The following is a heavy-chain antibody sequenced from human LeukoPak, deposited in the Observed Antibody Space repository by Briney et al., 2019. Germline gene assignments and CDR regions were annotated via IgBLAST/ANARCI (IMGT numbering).Heavy chain of an antibody. V-gene: IGHV3-66*01. CDR3: ARDPYCGGDCSLGFDY. J-gene: IGHJ4*02. D-gene: IGHD2-21*02. CDR2: IYSGGST. Sequence: PGGSLRLSCAAIEFTFSNFGMNWVRQAPGKGLEWVSVIYSGGSTYYADSVKGRFTISRDNSKNTLYLQMNSLRAEDTAVYYCARDPYCGGDCSLGFDYWGQGTLVTVSS. CDR1: EFTFSNFG.